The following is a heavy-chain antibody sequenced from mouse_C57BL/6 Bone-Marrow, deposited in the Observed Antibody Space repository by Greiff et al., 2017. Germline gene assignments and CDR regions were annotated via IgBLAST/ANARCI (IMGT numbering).Heavy chain of an antibody. CDR2: ISDGGSYT. D-gene: IGHD1-2*01. CDR1: GFTFSSYA. J-gene: IGHJ4*01. V-gene: IGHV5-4*01. CDR3: AREHYGYAMDY. Sequence: EVHLVESGGGLVKPGGSLKLSCAASGFTFSSYAMSWVRQTPEKRLEWVATISDGGSYTYYPDNVKGRFTISRDNAKNNLYLQMSHLKSEDTAMYYCAREHYGYAMDYWGQGTSVTVSS.